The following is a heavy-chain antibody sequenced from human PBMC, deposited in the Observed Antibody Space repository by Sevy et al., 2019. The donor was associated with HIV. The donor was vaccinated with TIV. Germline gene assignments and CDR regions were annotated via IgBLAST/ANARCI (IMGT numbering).Heavy chain of an antibody. CDR1: GGSISSYY. Sequence: SEALSLTCTVSGGSISSYYWSWIRQPPGKGLEWIGYIYYSGGTNYNPSLKSRVTISVDTSKNQFSLKLSSVTAADTAVYYCARDNNGAFDIWGQGTMVTVSS. CDR3: ARDNNGAFDI. V-gene: IGHV4-59*13. CDR2: IYYSGGT. D-gene: IGHD1-20*01. J-gene: IGHJ3*02.